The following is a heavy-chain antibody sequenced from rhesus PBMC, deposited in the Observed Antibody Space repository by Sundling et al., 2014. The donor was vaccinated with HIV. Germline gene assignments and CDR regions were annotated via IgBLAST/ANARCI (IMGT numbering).Heavy chain of an antibody. Sequence: QVQLQESGPGLVKPSETLSLTCAISGDSISGYYWNWIRQPPGKGLEWIGYIGGNSATTYYNPAVKNRVTILRDTPKNQFSLKLSSVTAADTAVYYCTRGLGGVVPDVWGPGVLVTVSS. CDR1: GDSISGYY. CDR3: TRGLGGVVPDV. V-gene: IGHV4-165*01. CDR2: IGGNSATT. D-gene: IGHD3-34*01. J-gene: IGHJ5-1*01.